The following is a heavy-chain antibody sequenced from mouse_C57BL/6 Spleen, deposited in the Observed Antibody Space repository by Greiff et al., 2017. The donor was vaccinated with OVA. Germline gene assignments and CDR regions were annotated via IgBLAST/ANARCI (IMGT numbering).Heavy chain of an antibody. CDR2: INPSNGGT. CDR1: GYTFTSYW. D-gene: IGHD1-1*01. J-gene: IGHJ2*01. V-gene: IGHV1-53*01. Sequence: VQLQESGTELVKPGASVKLSCKASGYTFTSYWMHWVKQRPGQGLEWIGNINPSNGGTNYNEKFKSKATLTVDKSSSTAYMQLSSLTSEDSAVYYCARWDYYGSSYGDYWGQGTTLTVSS. CDR3: ARWDYYGSSYGDY.